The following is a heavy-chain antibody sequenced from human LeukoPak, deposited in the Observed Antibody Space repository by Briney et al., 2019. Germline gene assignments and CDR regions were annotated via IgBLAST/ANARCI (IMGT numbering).Heavy chain of an antibody. CDR1: GFTFSSYA. Sequence: GGSLRLSCAASGFTFSSYAMSWVRQAPGKGLEWVSAISGSGGSTYYADSVKVRFTISRDNSKNTLYLQMNSLSAEDTAVYSCANTPGGTTQYDTSPYCGQGTLVTVSS. V-gene: IGHV3-23*01. D-gene: IGHD3-22*01. CDR2: ISGSGGST. CDR3: ANTPGGTTQYDTSPY. J-gene: IGHJ4*02.